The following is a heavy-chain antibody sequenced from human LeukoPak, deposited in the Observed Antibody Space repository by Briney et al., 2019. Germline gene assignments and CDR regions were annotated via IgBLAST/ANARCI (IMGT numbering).Heavy chain of an antibody. CDR2: IYPGDSDT. V-gene: IGHV5-51*01. D-gene: IGHD2-2*01. CDR1: GYSFTSYW. Sequence: GASLRLSCKGSGYSFTSYWIGWVRQMPGKGLEWMGIIYPGDSDTRYSPSFQGQVTISADKSISTAYLQWSSLKASDTAMYYCARLVPIVVVPAADNWFDPWGQGTLVTVSS. CDR3: ARLVPIVVVPAADNWFDP. J-gene: IGHJ5*02.